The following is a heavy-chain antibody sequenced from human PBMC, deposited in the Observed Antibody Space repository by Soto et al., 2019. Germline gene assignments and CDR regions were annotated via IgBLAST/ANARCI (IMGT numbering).Heavy chain of an antibody. CDR2: ISYDGSNK. Sequence: QVQLVESGGGVVQPGRSLRLSCAASGFTFSSYGMHWVRQAPGKGLEWVAVISYDGSNKYYADSVKGRFTISRDNSKNTLYLQVNSLGAEDTAVYYCAKGDGGNSGNAFDIWGQGTMFTVSS. CDR3: AKGDGGNSGNAFDI. CDR1: GFTFSSYG. D-gene: IGHD2-21*02. J-gene: IGHJ3*02. V-gene: IGHV3-30*18.